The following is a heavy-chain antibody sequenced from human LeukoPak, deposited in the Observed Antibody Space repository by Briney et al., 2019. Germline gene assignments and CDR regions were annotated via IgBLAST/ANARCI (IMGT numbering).Heavy chain of an antibody. D-gene: IGHD7-27*01. CDR3: ASPPGRPNGD. CDR2: ISYDGSSR. CDR1: GFSFSNYP. J-gene: IGHJ4*02. V-gene: IGHV3-30*04. Sequence: GGSLRLSCAASGFSFSNYPMQWVRQAPGKGLEWVATISYDGSSRYSVGSVKGRFTISRDNSKNTLSLQMNSLRAEDTAMYYCASPPGRPNGDWGQGTLVTVSS.